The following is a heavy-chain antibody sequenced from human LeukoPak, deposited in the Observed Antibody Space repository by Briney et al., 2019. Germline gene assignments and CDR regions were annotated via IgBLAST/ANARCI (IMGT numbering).Heavy chain of an antibody. J-gene: IGHJ3*01. CDR1: GDSVSSNSS. CDR2: TYYRSKWYN. CDR3: ARGGQGDGYSADEAFDL. Sequence: SQTLSLTCAISGDSVSSNSSWYWIRQSPSRGLEWLGRTYYRSKWYNDYVVSVKSRININPDTSKNQFSLQLNSVTPEDTAVYYCARGGQGDGYSADEAFDLWGQGTMVTVS. D-gene: IGHD5-18*01. V-gene: IGHV6-1*01.